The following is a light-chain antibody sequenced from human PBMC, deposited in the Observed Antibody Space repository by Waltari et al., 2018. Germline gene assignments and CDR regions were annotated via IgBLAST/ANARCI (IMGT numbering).Light chain of an antibody. CDR3: MQALQTRT. J-gene: IGKJ1*01. V-gene: IGKV2-28*01. CDR2: LGS. CDR1: QSLLHSNGYTY. Sequence: DIVMTQSPLSLPVTPGEPASISCRSSQSLLHSNGYTYLDWYLQKPGQSPQLLSYLGSNRASGVPDMFSGSGSGTDFTLKISRVEAEDVGVYYCMQALQTRTFGQGTKVEIK.